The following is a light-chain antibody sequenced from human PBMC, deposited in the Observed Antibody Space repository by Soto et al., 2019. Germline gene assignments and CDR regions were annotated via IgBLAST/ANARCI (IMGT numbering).Light chain of an antibody. CDR1: SSDVGAYNY. J-gene: IGLJ2*01. Sequence: QSVLTQPASVSGSPGQSITISCTATSSDVGAYNYVSWYQQHPGKAPKLIIYEVSHRPSGVSNRFSASKSGSTASLTISGLQAEDEADYYCRSFTSSNTVVFGGGTQLTVL. V-gene: IGLV2-14*01. CDR3: RSFTSSNTVV. CDR2: EVS.